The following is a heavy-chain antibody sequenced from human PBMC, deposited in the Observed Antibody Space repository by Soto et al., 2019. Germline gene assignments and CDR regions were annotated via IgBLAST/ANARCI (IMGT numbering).Heavy chain of an antibody. CDR3: SKGGSASFIAPAGRDNWFAP. V-gene: IGHV3-9*01. Sequence: EVQLVESGGGLVQPGRSLRLSCAASGFTFDDFAMYWVRQAPGKGLEWVAVISWNGGSVAYADSVKGRFTISRDNAENSLFLRMNSLRADDTALYSCSKGGSASFIAPAGRDNWFAPWGQGTLVTVSS. CDR1: GFTFDDFA. J-gene: IGHJ5*02. D-gene: IGHD6-25*01. CDR2: ISWNGGSV.